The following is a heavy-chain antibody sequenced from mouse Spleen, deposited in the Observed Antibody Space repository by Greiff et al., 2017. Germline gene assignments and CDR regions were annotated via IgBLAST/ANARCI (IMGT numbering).Heavy chain of an antibody. V-gene: IGHV1-39*01. D-gene: IGHD2-2*01. CDR3: ARRGGVYYGYDDAMDY. J-gene: IGHJ4*01. CDR2: INPNYGTT. Sequence: EVKLVESGPELVKPGASVKISCKASGYSFTDYNMNWVKQSNGKSLEWIGVINPNYGTTSYNQKFKGKATLTVDQSSSTAYMQLNSLTSEDSAVYYCARRGGVYYGYDDAMDYWGQGTSVTVSS. CDR1: GYSFTDYN.